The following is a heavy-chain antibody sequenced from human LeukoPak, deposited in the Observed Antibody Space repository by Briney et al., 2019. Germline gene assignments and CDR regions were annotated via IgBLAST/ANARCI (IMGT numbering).Heavy chain of an antibody. CDR3: ATYYDTSGYRFDY. CDR2: IYYSGST. J-gene: IGHJ4*02. Sequence: SETLSLTCTVSGGSISSSSYYWGWIRQPPGKGLEWIGSIYYSGSTYYNPSLKSRVTISVDTSKNQFSLKLSSVTAADTAVYYCATYYDTSGYRFDYWGQGTLVTVSS. D-gene: IGHD3-22*01. CDR1: GGSISSSSYY. V-gene: IGHV4-39*07.